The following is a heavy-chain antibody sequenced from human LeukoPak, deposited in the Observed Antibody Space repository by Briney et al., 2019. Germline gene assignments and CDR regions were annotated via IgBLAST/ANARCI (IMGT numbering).Heavy chain of an antibody. CDR2: IYYSGST. D-gene: IGHD3-22*01. CDR1: GGSISSYY. CDR3: ARQGSGYSPFDY. J-gene: IGHJ4*02. Sequence: PSETLSLTCSVSGGSISSYYWSWIRQPPGRGLEWIGYIYYSGSTNYNPSLKSRVTISVDTSKNQFSLGLSSVTTADTAVYYCARQGSGYSPFDYWGQGTLVTVSS. V-gene: IGHV4-59*01.